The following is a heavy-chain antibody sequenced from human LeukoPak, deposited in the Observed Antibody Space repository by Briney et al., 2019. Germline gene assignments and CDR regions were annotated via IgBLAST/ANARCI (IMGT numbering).Heavy chain of an antibody. CDR1: GYTFTSYA. CDR3: ARSDHNSWNAFDI. D-gene: IGHD1-26*01. Sequence: ASVKVSCKASGYTFTSYAMHWVRQAPGQRLEWMGWINAGNGNTKYSQEFQGRVTITRNTPISTAYMELSSLTSEDTAVYYCARSDHNSWNAFDIWGQGTMVTVSS. V-gene: IGHV1-3*03. J-gene: IGHJ3*02. CDR2: INAGNGNT.